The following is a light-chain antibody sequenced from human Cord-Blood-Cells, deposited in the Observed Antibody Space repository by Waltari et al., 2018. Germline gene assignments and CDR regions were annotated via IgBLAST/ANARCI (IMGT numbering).Light chain of an antibody. V-gene: IGLV2-23*01. CDR2: EGS. J-gene: IGLJ3*02. Sequence: QSALTQPAPLSGSPGQSIPISCTGPSSDVGSYNLVSCYQQHRGKAPKLMIYEGSKRPSGVSNRFSGSKSGNTASLTISGPQAEDEADYYCCSYAGSSTAWVFGGGTKLPVL. CDR3: CSYAGSSTAWV. CDR1: SSDVGSYNL.